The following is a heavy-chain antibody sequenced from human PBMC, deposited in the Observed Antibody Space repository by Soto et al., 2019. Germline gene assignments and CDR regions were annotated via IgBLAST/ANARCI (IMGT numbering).Heavy chain of an antibody. CDR1: GGTFSSYA. Sequence: QVQLVQSGAEVKKPGSSVKVSCKASGGTFSSYAISWVRQAPGQGLEWMGGIIPISGTANYAQKFQGRGTITADESTSTAYMELSSLRSEDTAVYYCARSQGSRTSFEIYYYYYYGMDVWGQGTTVTASS. CDR2: IIPISGTA. D-gene: IGHD2-2*01. CDR3: ARSQGSRTSFEIYYYYYYGMDV. J-gene: IGHJ6*02. V-gene: IGHV1-69*01.